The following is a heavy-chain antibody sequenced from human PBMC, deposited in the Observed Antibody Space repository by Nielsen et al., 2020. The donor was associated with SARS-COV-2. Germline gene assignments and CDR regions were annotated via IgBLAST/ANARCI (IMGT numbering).Heavy chain of an antibody. Sequence: GGSLRLSCAASGFTFDDYAMHWARQAPGKGLEWVSGISWNSGSIGYADSVKGRFTISRDNAKNSLYLQMNSLRAEDTALYYCAKDGHSSGWYGAPDYWGQGTLVTVSS. CDR1: GFTFDDYA. V-gene: IGHV3-9*01. D-gene: IGHD6-19*01. J-gene: IGHJ4*02. CDR2: ISWNSGSI. CDR3: AKDGHSSGWYGAPDY.